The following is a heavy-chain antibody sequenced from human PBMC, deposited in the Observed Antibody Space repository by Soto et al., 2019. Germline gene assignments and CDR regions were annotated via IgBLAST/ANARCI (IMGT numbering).Heavy chain of an antibody. CDR2: IWYDGSYK. D-gene: IGHD4-17*01. J-gene: IGHJ6*02. V-gene: IGHV3-33*03. Sequence: QVQLVESGGGVVQPGRSLRLSCAASGFTFSSYAMHWVRQAPGKGLEWVEVIWYDGSYKYYADSVKGRFTISRDNSKNTLYLQMNSLRAEDTAVYYCAKALTTHYFYYYGMDVWGQGTTVTVSS. CDR3: AKALTTHYFYYYGMDV. CDR1: GFTFSSYA.